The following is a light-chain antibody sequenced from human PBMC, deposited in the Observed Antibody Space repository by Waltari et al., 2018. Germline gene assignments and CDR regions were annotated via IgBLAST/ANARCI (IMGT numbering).Light chain of an antibody. CDR3: CSYAGSSIWV. CDR1: SSDAGSYNL. J-gene: IGLJ3*02. CDR2: EDS. V-gene: IGLV2-23*01. Sequence: QSALTQPASVSGSPGPSLTISCTGTSSDAGSYNLVSWYQQHPGKAPKLMIYEDSKGPSVVSNRFSGSKSGNTASLTISGLQAEDEANYYCCSYAGSSIWVFGGGTELTVL.